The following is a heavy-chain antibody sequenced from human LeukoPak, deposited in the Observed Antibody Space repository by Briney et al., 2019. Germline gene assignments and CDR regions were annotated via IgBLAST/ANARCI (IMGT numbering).Heavy chain of an antibody. V-gene: IGHV4-30-2*01. Sequence: PPQTLSLTCTVSGGSISSGGYYWSWIRQPPGEGLEWIGYIYHSGSTYYNPSLKSRVTISVDRSKNQFSLKLSSVTAADTAVYYCARSRGELDYFDYWGQGTLVTVSS. CDR1: GGSISSGGYY. CDR3: ARSRGELDYFDY. D-gene: IGHD1-26*01. J-gene: IGHJ4*02. CDR2: IYHSGST.